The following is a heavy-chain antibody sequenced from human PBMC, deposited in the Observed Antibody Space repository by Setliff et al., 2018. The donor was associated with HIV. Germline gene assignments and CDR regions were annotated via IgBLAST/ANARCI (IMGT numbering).Heavy chain of an antibody. J-gene: IGHJ4*02. CDR2: IYYSGST. Sequence: SETLSLTCTVSGGSISSTTYWWGWIRQPPGKGLEWIGYIYYSGSTYYNPSLRSRVTISLDTSKNQFSLKLSSVTAADTAVYFCARVRRDGNSFDDWGQGTLVTVSS. CDR3: ARVRRDGNSFDD. CDR1: GGSISSTTYW. V-gene: IGHV4-30-4*08. D-gene: IGHD4-4*01.